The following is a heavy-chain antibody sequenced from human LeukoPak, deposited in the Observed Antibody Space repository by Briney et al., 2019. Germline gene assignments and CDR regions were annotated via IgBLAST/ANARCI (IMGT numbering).Heavy chain of an antibody. D-gene: IGHD2-2*01. CDR2: IYTSGST. Sequence: SETLSLTCTVSGGSISSYYWSWIRQPAGKGLEWIGRIYTSGSTNYNPSLQSRVTISLDTSKNQFSLNLSSVTAADTAVYYCARYCSSTSCYRNVFDIWGQGTMVTVSS. V-gene: IGHV4-4*07. J-gene: IGHJ3*02. CDR3: ARYCSSTSCYRNVFDI. CDR1: GGSISSYY.